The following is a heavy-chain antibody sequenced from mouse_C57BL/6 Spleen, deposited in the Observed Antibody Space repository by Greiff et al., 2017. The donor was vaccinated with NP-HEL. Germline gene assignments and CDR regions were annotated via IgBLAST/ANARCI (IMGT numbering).Heavy chain of an antibody. CDR3: ATFYDGYYPWFAY. V-gene: IGHV1-22*01. J-gene: IGHJ3*01. CDR2: INPNNGGT. Sequence: EVQLQQSGPELVKPGASVKMSCKASGYTFTDYNMHWVKQSHGKSLEWIGYINPNNGGTSYNQKFKGKATLTVNKSSSTAYMELRSLTSEDSAVYYCATFYDGYYPWFAYWGQGTLVTVSA. D-gene: IGHD2-3*01. CDR1: GYTFTDYN.